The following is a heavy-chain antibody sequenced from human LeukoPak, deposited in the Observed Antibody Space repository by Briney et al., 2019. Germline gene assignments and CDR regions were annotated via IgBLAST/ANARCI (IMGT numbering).Heavy chain of an antibody. D-gene: IGHD4-17*01. CDR1: GGSISSYY. CDR2: IYTRGST. J-gene: IGHJ2*01. V-gene: IGHV4-4*07. CDR3: ARDGDYVVDWYFDL. Sequence: SETLSLTCTVSGGSISSYYWSWIRQPAGKGLEWIGRIYTRGSTNYNPSLKSRVTMSVDTSKNQFSLKLSSVTAADTAVYYCARDGDYVVDWYFDLWGRGTLVTVSS.